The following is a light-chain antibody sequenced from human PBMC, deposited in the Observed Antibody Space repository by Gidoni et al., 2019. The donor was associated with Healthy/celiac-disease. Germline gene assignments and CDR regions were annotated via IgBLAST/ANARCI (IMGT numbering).Light chain of an antibody. CDR3: QQSYSTPLT. CDR1: QSISSY. J-gene: IGKJ4*01. V-gene: IGKV1-39*01. CDR2: AAS. Sequence: DIQMTQSPSSLSASVVDRVTITCRASQSISSYLNWYQQKPVKDPKLLIYAASSLQSGVPSRFSGSGSGTDFTLTISSLQPEDFATYYCQQSYSTPLTFGGGTKVEIK.